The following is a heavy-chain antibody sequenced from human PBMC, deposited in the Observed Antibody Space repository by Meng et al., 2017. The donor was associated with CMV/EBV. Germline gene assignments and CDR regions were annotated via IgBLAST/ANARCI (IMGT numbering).Heavy chain of an antibody. Sequence: SETLSLTCTVSGGSISSYYWSWIRQPPGKGLEWIGYIYYSGSTNYNPCLKSRVTISVDTSKNQFSLKLSSVTAADTAVYYCATIVGAEYYFDYWGQGTLVTVSS. CDR1: GGSISSYY. V-gene: IGHV4-59*01. CDR3: ATIVGAEYYFDY. D-gene: IGHD1-26*01. J-gene: IGHJ4*02. CDR2: IYYSGST.